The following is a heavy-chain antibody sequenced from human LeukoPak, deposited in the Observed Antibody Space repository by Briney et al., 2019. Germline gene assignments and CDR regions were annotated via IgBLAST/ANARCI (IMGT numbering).Heavy chain of an antibody. CDR1: GFTFTSYS. Sequence: GGSLRLSCAASGFTFTSYSMNWVRQAPGKGLEWVSSISSSSSYIYYADSVKGRFTISRDNAKNSLYLQMNSLRAEDTAVYYCARDSPTRFAYWGQGTLVTVSS. CDR3: ARDSPTRFAY. V-gene: IGHV3-21*01. D-gene: IGHD1-26*01. CDR2: ISSSSSYI. J-gene: IGHJ4*02.